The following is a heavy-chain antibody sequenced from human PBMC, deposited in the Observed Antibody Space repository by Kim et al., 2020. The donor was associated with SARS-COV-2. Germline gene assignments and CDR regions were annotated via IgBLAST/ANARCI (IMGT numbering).Heavy chain of an antibody. V-gene: IGHV3-48*02. CDR2: ISSSSSTI. D-gene: IGHD6-13*01. CDR1: GFTFSSYS. CDR3: ARDRGSGDLASSWYQVGSFDY. Sequence: GGSLRLSCAASGFTFSSYSMNWVRQAPGKGLEWVSYISSSSSTIYYADSVKGRFTISRDNAKNSLYLQMNSLRDEDTAVYYCARDRGSGDLASSWYQVGSFDYWGQGTLVTVSS. J-gene: IGHJ4*02.